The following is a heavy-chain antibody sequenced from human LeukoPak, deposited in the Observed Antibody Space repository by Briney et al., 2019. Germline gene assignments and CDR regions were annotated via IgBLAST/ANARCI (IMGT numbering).Heavy chain of an antibody. J-gene: IGHJ4*02. V-gene: IGHV4-39*01. CDR3: ARRPQGDWNDAYYFDY. Sequence: PSETLSLTCTVPGGSISSSSYYWGWIRQPPGKGLEWIGSIYYSGSTHYNPSLKSRVTISVDTSKNQFSLKLSSVTAADTAVYYCARRPQGDWNDAYYFDYWGQGTLVTVSS. CDR2: IYYSGST. D-gene: IGHD1-1*01. CDR1: GGSISSSSYY.